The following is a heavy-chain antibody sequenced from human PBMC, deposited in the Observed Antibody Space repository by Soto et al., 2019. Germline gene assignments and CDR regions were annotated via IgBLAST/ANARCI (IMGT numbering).Heavy chain of an antibody. CDR2: IYLGDSNT. Sequence: PGESLKISCKGSGYSLTSYWIGWMRQTPGKGLEWMGMIYLGDSNTRYSPSFEGQVTISADKSTTTAYLQWSSLKASDSAMYYCARQSYCSSTSCYTVDSWGQGTLVTSPQ. CDR1: GYSLTSYW. V-gene: IGHV5-51*01. CDR3: ARQSYCSSTSCYTVDS. D-gene: IGHD2-2*02. J-gene: IGHJ4*02.